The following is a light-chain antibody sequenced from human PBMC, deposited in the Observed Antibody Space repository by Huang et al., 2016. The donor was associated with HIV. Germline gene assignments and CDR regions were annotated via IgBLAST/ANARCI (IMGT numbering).Light chain of an antibody. CDR1: KSISSW. V-gene: IGKV1-5*03. CDR3: QQYNLHLRT. J-gene: IGKJ1*01. CDR2: KAS. Sequence: DIQMTQSPSNLSASVGDRVTITCRASKSISSWLAWYQQKPGKAPKLLIYKASSLESGVPSRFSGSGSGTEFTLTISSLQPDDFATYYCQQYNLHLRTFGQGTRVEIK.